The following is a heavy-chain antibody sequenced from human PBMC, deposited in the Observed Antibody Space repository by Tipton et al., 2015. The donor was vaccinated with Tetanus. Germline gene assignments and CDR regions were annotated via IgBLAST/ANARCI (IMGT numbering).Heavy chain of an antibody. Sequence: GSLRLSCAASGFTFNRYRMNWVRQPPGKGLEWISYISSAGSPIYFADSVEGRFTISRDNAKNLLYLQMHNLRDEDTAVYYCARAPFDFSDYFDLWGQGTPVTVSS. J-gene: IGHJ4*02. V-gene: IGHV3-48*02. CDR1: GFTFNRYR. CDR3: ARAPFDFSDYFDL. D-gene: IGHD6-19*01. CDR2: ISSAGSPI.